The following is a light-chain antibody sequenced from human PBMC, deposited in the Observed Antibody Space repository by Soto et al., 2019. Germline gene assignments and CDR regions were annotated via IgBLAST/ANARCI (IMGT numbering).Light chain of an antibody. CDR1: HIVSSSY. J-gene: IGKJ5*01. CDR3: QQRSKWPLSGT. V-gene: IGKV3D-20*02. Sequence: EIVLTQGPGTLPLSPGERATLPCRASHIVSSSYLAWYQQKPGQATRLLLYDASNRATGIPARFSGSGSGSDFTLTISNLEPEDYALYYCQQRSKWPLSGTFGQGTRLEN. CDR2: DAS.